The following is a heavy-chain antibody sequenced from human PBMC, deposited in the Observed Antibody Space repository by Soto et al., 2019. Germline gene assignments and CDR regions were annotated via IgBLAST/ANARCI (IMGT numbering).Heavy chain of an antibody. Sequence: PGGSLRLSCAASGFTVSSNYMSWVRQAPGKGLEWVSVIYSGGSTYYADSVKGRFTISRDNSKNTLYLQMNSLRAEDTAVYYCARDSDSREGSYYDFWGQGNLVTVSS. CDR1: GFTVSSNY. CDR3: ARDSDSREGSYYDF. CDR2: IYSGGST. V-gene: IGHV3-53*01. D-gene: IGHD3-10*01. J-gene: IGHJ4*02.